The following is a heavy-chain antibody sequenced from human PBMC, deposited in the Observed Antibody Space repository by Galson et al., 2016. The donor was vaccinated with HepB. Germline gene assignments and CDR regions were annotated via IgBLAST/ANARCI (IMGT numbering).Heavy chain of an antibody. CDR1: GFTFSHYW. V-gene: IGHV3-74*01. CDR3: ARGIVTNGVIYYYYAMDV. CDR2: VNSDGSTT. D-gene: IGHD3-22*01. J-gene: IGHJ6*02. Sequence: SLRLSCAASGFTFSHYWMHWVRQAPGKGLVWVSRVNSDGSTTNYEDSVKGRFTIARDNANNILYLQLNSLRAEDTAVYYCARGIVTNGVIYYYYAMDVWGQGTTVTVSS.